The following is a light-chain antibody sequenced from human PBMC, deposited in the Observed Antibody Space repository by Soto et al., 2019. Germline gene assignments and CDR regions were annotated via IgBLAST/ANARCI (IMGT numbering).Light chain of an antibody. Sequence: EIMMRQAEATVSVAPGERATLSRSACQSVSSNLAWYQQKPGQAPRLLIYGASTRATGIPARFSGSESGTEFTLTISSLQSEDFAVYYCQQYNNWPRTFGQGTKVDIK. V-gene: IGKV3-15*01. CDR1: QSVSSN. CDR3: QQYNNWPRT. J-gene: IGKJ1*01. CDR2: GAS.